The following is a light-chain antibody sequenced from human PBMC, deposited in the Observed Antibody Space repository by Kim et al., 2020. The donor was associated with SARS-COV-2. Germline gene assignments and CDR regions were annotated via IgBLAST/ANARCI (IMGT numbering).Light chain of an antibody. CDR2: RNT. CDR1: TPTTGSDD. J-gene: IGLJ3*02. Sequence: SVTISCSVRTPTTGSDDLYWYPQLPGTAPNLRIYRNTRRPSGVPDRFSGSKSGTSASLAISGLRSEDEADYYWATCDDTLSGPGVFGGGTQLTVL. V-gene: IGLV1-47*01. CDR3: ATCDDTLSGPGV.